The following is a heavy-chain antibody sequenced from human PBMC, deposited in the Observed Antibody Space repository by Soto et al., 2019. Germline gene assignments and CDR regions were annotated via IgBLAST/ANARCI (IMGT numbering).Heavy chain of an antibody. CDR2: IYRDDDK. CDR1: GFSLSTSGVG. Sequence: QITLKESGPTLVIPTQTLTLTCTLSGFSLSTSGVGVGWIRQAPGKALEWLGVIYRDDDKRYNPSLKTRLTITRDSSTKQVLLTITNMDPVDTATYYCAYRQEYRDSWNSGWFDPWGQGTLVTVSS. V-gene: IGHV2-5*02. J-gene: IGHJ5*02. D-gene: IGHD1-7*01. CDR3: AYRQEYRDSWNSGWFDP.